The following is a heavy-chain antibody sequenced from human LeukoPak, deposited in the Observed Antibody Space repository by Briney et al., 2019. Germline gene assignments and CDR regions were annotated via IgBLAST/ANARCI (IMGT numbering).Heavy chain of an antibody. Sequence: SETLSLTCTVSGGSISSYYWSWIRQPPGKGLEWIGYIYYSGSTYYNPSLKSRVTISVDTSKNQFSLKLSSVTAADTAVYYCARDHSGYVSDWGQGTLVTVSS. CDR3: ARDHSGYVSD. CDR2: IYYSGST. CDR1: GGSISSYY. J-gene: IGHJ4*02. V-gene: IGHV4-59*01. D-gene: IGHD5-12*01.